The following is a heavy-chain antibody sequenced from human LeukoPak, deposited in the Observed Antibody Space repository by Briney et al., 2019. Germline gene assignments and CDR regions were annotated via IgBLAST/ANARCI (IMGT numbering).Heavy chain of an antibody. Sequence: PSETLSLTCYVSGDYYSTYYWSWIRQSPEKGLEWIGEVNHSGYTNYNPSLKGRVTISVDTSKNQFSLKLSSVTAADTAVYYCAGQLYGSDYWGQGTLVTVSS. D-gene: IGHD4-17*01. V-gene: IGHV4-34*01. CDR2: VNHSGYT. CDR1: GDYYSTYY. CDR3: AGQLYGSDY. J-gene: IGHJ4*02.